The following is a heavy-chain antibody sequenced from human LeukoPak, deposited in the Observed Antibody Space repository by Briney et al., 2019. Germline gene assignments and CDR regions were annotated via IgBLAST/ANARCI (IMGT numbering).Heavy chain of an antibody. CDR1: GFTFSSYG. CDR3: AKDASRGRDY. J-gene: IGHJ4*02. V-gene: IGHV3-30*02. D-gene: IGHD2-15*01. CDR2: IRYVGSNK. Sequence: GGSLRLSCAASGFTFSSYGMHWVRQAPGKGLEWVAFIRYVGSNKYYADSVKGRFTISRDNSKNTLYLQMNSLRAEDTAVYYCAKDASRGRDYWGQGTLVTVSS.